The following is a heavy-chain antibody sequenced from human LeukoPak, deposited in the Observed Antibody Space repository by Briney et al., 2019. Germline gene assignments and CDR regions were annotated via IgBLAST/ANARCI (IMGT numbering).Heavy chain of an antibody. J-gene: IGHJ4*02. V-gene: IGHV3-9*01. CDR3: AKGAGYSSGWYFDY. CDR2: ISWNSGNI. CDR1: GFTFDDYA. D-gene: IGHD6-19*01. Sequence: GGSLRLSCAASGFTFDDYAMHWVRQAPGKGLEWVSGISWNSGNIGYADSVKGRFTISRDNAKNSLYLQMNSLRAEDTALYYCAKGAGYSSGWYFDYWGQGTLVTVSS.